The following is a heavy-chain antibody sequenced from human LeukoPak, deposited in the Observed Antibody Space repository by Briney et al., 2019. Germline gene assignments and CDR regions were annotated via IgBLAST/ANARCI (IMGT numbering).Heavy chain of an antibody. Sequence: ASVKVSCKASGYTXTSYGISRVRQAPGQGLEWMGWISGYYGNTDSAQNLQGRVTMTRDTSTSTAYMELRSLTSDDTAVYYCARRGPVGGGWGFDYWGQGTLVTVSS. J-gene: IGHJ4*02. CDR1: GYTXTSYG. V-gene: IGHV1-18*01. CDR3: ARRGPVGGGWGFDY. CDR2: ISGYYGNT. D-gene: IGHD6-19*01.